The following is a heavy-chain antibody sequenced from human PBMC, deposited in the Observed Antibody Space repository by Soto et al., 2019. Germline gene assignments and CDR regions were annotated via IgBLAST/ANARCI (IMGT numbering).Heavy chain of an antibody. J-gene: IGHJ4*02. CDR2: IHVGNGNT. CDR3: ARGGRVYGGSFDF. V-gene: IGHV1-3*05. D-gene: IGHD6-6*01. CDR1: GYTFTSYA. Sequence: QVQFVQSGAEEKKPGASVKVSCKASGYTFTSYAVHWVRQVPGQRPEWMGWIHVGNGNTKYSQRFQDRFTVTKDTSAYTVYMELSSLTSEDTALYSCARGGRVYGGSFDFWGQGPLVTVSS.